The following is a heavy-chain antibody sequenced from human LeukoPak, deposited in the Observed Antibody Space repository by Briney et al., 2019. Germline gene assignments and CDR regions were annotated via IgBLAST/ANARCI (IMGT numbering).Heavy chain of an antibody. D-gene: IGHD2-2*01. CDR3: AKRLEYCSTTSCYFSD. J-gene: IGHJ4*02. CDR1: GFTFSGYS. Sequence: GGSLRLSCPASGFTFSGYSMAWVRQAPGRGLEWLAYISGSSSLVYYGDSVRGRFTVSRDNARSSLYLQLDSLRAEDTAIYYCAKRLEYCSTTSCYFSDWGQGTLVTVSS. CDR2: ISGSSSLV. V-gene: IGHV3-48*04.